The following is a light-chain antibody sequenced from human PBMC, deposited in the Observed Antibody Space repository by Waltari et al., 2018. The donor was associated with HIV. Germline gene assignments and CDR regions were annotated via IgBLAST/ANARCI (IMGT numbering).Light chain of an antibody. J-gene: IGLJ1*01. CDR2: RDI. V-gene: IGLV3-25*03. Sequence: SYDFTQPPSVSVSPGQTARITCPGDTLSNQYSSLYQQKSGQAPVLVIFRDIERPSGIPERFSGSRSGATVTLTISGVQAEDEADYYCQSADNSGTYVFATGTQVTVL. CDR3: QSADNSGTYV. CDR1: TLSNQY.